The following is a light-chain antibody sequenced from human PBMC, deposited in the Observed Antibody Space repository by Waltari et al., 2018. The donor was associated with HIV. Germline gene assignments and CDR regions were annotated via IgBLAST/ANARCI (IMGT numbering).Light chain of an antibody. Sequence: QSVLTQPPSASGTPGQRVTIPCSGSTSNIGSYYVYRYQQFPGTAPILPLYRNKQRPSGVPDRFSGSKSGTSASLAISGLRSEDEADYYCAAWDDSLGGHVVFGGGTKLTVL. CDR1: TSNIGSYY. CDR3: AAWDDSLGGHVV. V-gene: IGLV1-47*01. CDR2: RNK. J-gene: IGLJ2*01.